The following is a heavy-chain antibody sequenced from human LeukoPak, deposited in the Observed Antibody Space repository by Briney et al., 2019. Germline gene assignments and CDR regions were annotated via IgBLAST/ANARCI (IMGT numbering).Heavy chain of an antibody. J-gene: IGHJ4*02. D-gene: IGHD4-17*01. V-gene: IGHV3-21*01. CDR3: ARATTVTTYLDY. Sequence: GESLRLSCAASGFTFSTYIMNWVRQTPGKGLEWVSSIGTSTSYIYYADSVKGRFTISRDNAKNSLYLEMNSLRAEDTAVYYCARATTVTTYLDYWGQGTLVTVSS. CDR1: GFTFSTYI. CDR2: IGTSTSYI.